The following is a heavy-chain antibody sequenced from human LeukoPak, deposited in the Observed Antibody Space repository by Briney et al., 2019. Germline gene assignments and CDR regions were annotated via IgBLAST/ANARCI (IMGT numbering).Heavy chain of an antibody. V-gene: IGHV1-2*02. CDR2: INPNSGGT. CDR3: ARDWIRENWFDP. J-gene: IGHJ5*02. D-gene: IGHD5-18*01. CDR1: GYTFTGYY. Sequence: VASVKVSCKASGYTFTGYYMHWVRQAPGQGLEWMGWINPNSGGTNYAQKFQGRVTMTRDTSISTAYMELSRLRSDDTAVYYCARDWIRENWFDPWGQGTLVTVSS.